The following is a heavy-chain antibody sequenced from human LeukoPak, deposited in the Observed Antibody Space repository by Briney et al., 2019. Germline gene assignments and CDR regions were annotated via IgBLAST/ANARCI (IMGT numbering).Heavy chain of an antibody. V-gene: IGHV3-21*01. Sequence: GGSLRLSCAASGFTFDDYGMSWVRQAPGKGLEWVSSISSSSSYIYYADSVKGRFTISRDNAKNSLYLQMNSLRAEDTAVYYCARVSQVLAAADYWGQGTLVTVSS. D-gene: IGHD6-13*01. CDR2: ISSSSSYI. J-gene: IGHJ4*02. CDR3: ARVSQVLAAADY. CDR1: GFTFDDYG.